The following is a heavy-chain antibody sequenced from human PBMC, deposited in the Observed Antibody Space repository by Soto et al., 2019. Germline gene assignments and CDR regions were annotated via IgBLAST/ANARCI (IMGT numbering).Heavy chain of an antibody. Sequence: GGSLRLSCAASGFTFSSYWMSWVRQAPGKGLQWVANIKQDGREQNYAAPVKGRFTISRDDSKNTLYLQMNSLKTEDTAVYYCTRKGEGDYTGGGYYYYGMDVWGQGTTVTVSS. V-gene: IGHV3-7*05. J-gene: IGHJ6*02. CDR3: TRKGEGDYTGGGYYYYGMDV. CDR2: IKQDGREQ. CDR1: GFTFSSYW. D-gene: IGHD4-17*01.